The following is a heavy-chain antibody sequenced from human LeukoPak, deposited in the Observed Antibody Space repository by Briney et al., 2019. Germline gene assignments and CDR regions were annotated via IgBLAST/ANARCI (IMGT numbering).Heavy chain of an antibody. CDR2: MNPNTGKT. CDR3: ARGKGGFDPI. CDR1: GYTFTTYD. J-gene: IGHJ4*02. Sequence: ASVRVSCKASGYTFTTYDLNWVRQASGQGLEWVGWMNPNTGKTGYAQKFQGRVTMTRDTSISTACLEVKSLQSEDTAIYYCARGKGGFDPIWGQGTLVTVSS. V-gene: IGHV1-8*01. D-gene: IGHD5-12*01.